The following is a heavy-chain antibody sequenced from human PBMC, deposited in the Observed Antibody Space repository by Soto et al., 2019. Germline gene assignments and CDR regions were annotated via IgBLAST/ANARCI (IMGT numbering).Heavy chain of an antibody. CDR2: IKQDGSEK. CDR1: GFTFSSYW. V-gene: IGHV3-7*03. CDR3: ARDIGIPPYYYDSSGYSS. D-gene: IGHD3-22*01. J-gene: IGHJ5*02. Sequence: SLRLSCSASGFTFSSYWMSWVRQAPGKGLEWVANIKQDGSEKYYVDSVKGRFTISRDNAKNSLYLQMNSLRAEDTAVYYCARDIGIPPYYYDSSGYSSWGQGTLVTVSS.